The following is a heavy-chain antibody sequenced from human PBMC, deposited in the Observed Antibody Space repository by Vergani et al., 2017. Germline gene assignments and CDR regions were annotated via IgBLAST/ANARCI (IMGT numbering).Heavy chain of an antibody. J-gene: IGHJ3*01. Sequence: QLLESGGGLIQPGGSLRLSCAASGFTFNSYAMTWVRQAPGKGLEWVSGINNNGGSTYYADSVKGRFTISRDNSKNTLYLQMTGLRAEDTATYYCANVCGSTNCPDGGGAFDVWGHGTMVTVSS. CDR2: INNNGGST. D-gene: IGHD2-2*01. V-gene: IGHV3-23*01. CDR3: ANVCGSTNCPDGGGAFDV. CDR1: GFTFNSYA.